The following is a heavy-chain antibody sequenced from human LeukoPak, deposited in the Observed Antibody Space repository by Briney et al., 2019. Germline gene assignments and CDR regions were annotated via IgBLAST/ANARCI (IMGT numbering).Heavy chain of an antibody. V-gene: IGHV3-21*01. CDR1: GFTFSSYS. CDR3: ARYGRRGLLDAFDI. J-gene: IGHJ3*02. Sequence: TGGSLRLSCAASGFTFSSYSMNWVRQAPGKGLEWVSSISSSSSYIYYADSVKGRFTISRDNAKNSLYLQMNSLRAEDTAVYYCARYGRRGLLDAFDIWGQGTMVTVSS. D-gene: IGHD2-15*01. CDR2: ISSSSSYI.